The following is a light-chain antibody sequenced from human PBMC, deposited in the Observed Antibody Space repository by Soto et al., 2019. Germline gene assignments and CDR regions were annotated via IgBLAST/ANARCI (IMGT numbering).Light chain of an antibody. CDR1: QDIGDW. Sequence: DIQMTQSPSSVAASVADRVSITGRASQDIGDWLAWYQQKPGKAXNLXXYAASTLRRGVASRFSGSGSGTDFTLTINSLQHEDFATYYCKLANNFRALTFGGGTKVDNK. J-gene: IGKJ4*01. V-gene: IGKV1-12*01. CDR3: KLANNFRALT. CDR2: AAS.